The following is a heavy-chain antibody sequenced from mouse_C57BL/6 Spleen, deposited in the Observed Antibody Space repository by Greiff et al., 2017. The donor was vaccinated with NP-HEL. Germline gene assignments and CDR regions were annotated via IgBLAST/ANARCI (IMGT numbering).Heavy chain of an antibody. J-gene: IGHJ2*01. V-gene: IGHV1-81*01. CDR2: IYPRSGNT. D-gene: IGHD3-2*02. CDR3: ARRGQTAQATY. CDR1: GYTFTSYG. Sequence: QVQLQQSGAELARPGASVKLSCKASGYTFTSYGISWVKQRTGQGLEWIGEIYPRSGNTYYNEKFKGKATRTADKSSSTAYMELRSLTSEDSAVYFWARRGQTAQATYWGQGTTLTVSS.